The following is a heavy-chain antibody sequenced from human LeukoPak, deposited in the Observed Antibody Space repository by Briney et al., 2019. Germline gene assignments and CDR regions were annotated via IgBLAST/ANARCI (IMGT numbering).Heavy chain of an antibody. CDR3: ARDKVVGATLFDY. J-gene: IGHJ4*02. D-gene: IGHD1-26*01. V-gene: IGHV3-7*01. CDR1: GFTFSSYE. Sequence: GGSLRLSCAASGFTFSSYEMNWVRQAPGKGLEWVANIKQDGSERYSVDSVKGRFTISRDNAKNALYLQMNSLRAEDTAVYYCARDKVVGATLFDYWGQGALVTVSS. CDR2: IKQDGSER.